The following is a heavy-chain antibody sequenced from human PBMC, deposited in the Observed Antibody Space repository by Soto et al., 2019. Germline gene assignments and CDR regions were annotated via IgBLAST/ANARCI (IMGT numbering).Heavy chain of an antibody. J-gene: IGHJ3*02. CDR1: GFTFSSYA. CDR2: ISGSGGIT. D-gene: IGHD2-2*01. V-gene: IGHV3-23*01. CDR3: AKGDIVVVPAAWGAFDI. Sequence: EVQLLESGGGLVQPGGSLRLSCAASGFTFSSYAMSWVRQAPGKGLEWVSAISGSGGITYYADSVKGRFTISRDNSKNTPYLQMHSLRAEDTAVYYCAKGDIVVVPAAWGAFDIWGQGTMVTVSS.